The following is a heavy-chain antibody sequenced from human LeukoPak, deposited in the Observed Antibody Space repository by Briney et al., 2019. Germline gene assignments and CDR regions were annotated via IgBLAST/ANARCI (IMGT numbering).Heavy chain of an antibody. V-gene: IGHV3-23*01. J-gene: IGHJ6*04. CDR1: GFTFSTYG. CDR2: IVGSEKST. Sequence: RGAPGLSCEDAGFTFSTYGMAWVRQAPGTGVGRVSAIVGSEKSTFYAESGKGRLTISRGKSKNVLNPQMDRLSAEENGIYSCSRVLLPDFHWYFYSDVWGKGTTASASS. CDR3: SRVLLPDFHWYFYSDV. D-gene: IGHD6-13*01.